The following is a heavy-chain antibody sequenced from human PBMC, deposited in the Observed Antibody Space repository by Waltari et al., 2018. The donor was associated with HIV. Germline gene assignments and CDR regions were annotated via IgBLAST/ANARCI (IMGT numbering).Heavy chain of an antibody. J-gene: IGHJ4*02. CDR1: GFTFTNYA. CDR2: MCGTAGCA. V-gene: IGHV3-23*01. D-gene: IGHD3-9*01. CDR3: ARDFDWPTSGGHDY. Sequence: EVQLLESGGGLVQPGGSLRLSCAASGFTFTNYALRWVREAPGKGVGGVAAMCGTAGCAFYDDSVKGRFTVCRENSKNMVDRQINSLRAEDTATYFGARDFDWPTSGGHDYWGQGTLVTVSS.